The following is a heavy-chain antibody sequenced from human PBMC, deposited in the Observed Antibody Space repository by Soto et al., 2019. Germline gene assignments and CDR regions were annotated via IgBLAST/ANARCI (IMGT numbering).Heavy chain of an antibody. CDR1: GGSISSYY. D-gene: IGHD2-15*01. V-gene: IGHV4-59*12. Sequence: SETLSLTCTVSGGSISSYYWSWIRQPPGKGLEWIGYIYYSGSTNYNPSLKSRVTISVDRSKNQFSLKLSSVTAADTAVYYCARGLRINWFDPWGQGTLVTVSS. CDR2: IYYSGST. CDR3: ARGLRINWFDP. J-gene: IGHJ5*02.